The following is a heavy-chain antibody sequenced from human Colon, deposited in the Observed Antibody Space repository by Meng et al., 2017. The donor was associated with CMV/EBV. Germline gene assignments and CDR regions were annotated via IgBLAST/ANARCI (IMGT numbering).Heavy chain of an antibody. CDR3: TRDYYTSR. CDR1: GFSFSSHP. J-gene: IGHJ4*02. D-gene: IGHD1-26*01. Sequence: GGSLRLSCAASGFSFSSHPMNWVRQAPGKGLEWVSSISATSADIYYADSVRGRFTITRDNAKNSVYLEMNSLTAEDTAIYYCTRDYYTSRWGQGTLVTVSS. V-gene: IGHV3-21*01. CDR2: ISATSADI.